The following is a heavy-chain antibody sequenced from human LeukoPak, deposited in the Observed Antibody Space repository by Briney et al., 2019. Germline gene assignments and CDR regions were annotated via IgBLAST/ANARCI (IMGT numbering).Heavy chain of an antibody. CDR3: ARGGGNGWGYYFYY. CDR1: GYTFTNYD. V-gene: IGHV1-8*01. CDR2: MNPNNDNT. Sequence: GASVIVSCKPSGYTFTNYDINWVRQAPGQGLEWMGWMNPNNDNTDYAQKFQDRVTITRRSSRSTVYMELSIFRPHDTAIYYCARGGGNGWGYYFYYWGQGTPVTVSS. D-gene: IGHD6-19*01. J-gene: IGHJ4*02.